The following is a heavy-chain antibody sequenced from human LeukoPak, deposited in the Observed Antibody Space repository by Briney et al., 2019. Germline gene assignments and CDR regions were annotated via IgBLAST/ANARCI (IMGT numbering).Heavy chain of an antibody. CDR2: IYYGGYT. Sequence: SETLSLTCTVSGGSISSNNYYWGWIRQPPGKGLEWIGSIYYGGYTYYNPSLKSRVTISIDTSKNQFSLKLSSVTAADTAIYYCQSRFLEWLLDYWGQGTLVTVSS. J-gene: IGHJ4*02. D-gene: IGHD3-3*01. CDR1: GGSISSNNYY. V-gene: IGHV4-39*01. CDR3: QSRFLEWLLDY.